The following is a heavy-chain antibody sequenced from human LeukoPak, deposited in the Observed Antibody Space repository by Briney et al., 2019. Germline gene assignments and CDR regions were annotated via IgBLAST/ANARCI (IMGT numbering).Heavy chain of an antibody. D-gene: IGHD5-12*01. J-gene: IGHJ5*02. CDR3: ARDRVATIMGNWFDP. Sequence: PGGSLRLSCAASGFTFSSYSMNWVRQAPGKGLEWVSSIDTSSRYTYYAVSVKGRFTISRDNAKNSLYLQINSLRAEDTAVYYCARDRVATIMGNWFDPWGQGTLVTVSS. V-gene: IGHV3-21*01. CDR1: GFTFSSYS. CDR2: IDTSSRYT.